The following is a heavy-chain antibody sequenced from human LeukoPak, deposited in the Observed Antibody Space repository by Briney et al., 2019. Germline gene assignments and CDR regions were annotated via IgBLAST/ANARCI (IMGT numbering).Heavy chain of an antibody. V-gene: IGHV1-2*06. CDR1: GYSFNDYA. CDR3: ARGGSGSGYLYYFDY. J-gene: IGHJ4*02. Sequence: GASVKVSCKASGYSFNDYAIHWLRQAPGQGLEWMGRIISNTGGTRYVQNFQGRVTITRDTSINTAYMELSGLTSDDTAVYYCARGGSGSGYLYYFDYWGQGALVSVSS. D-gene: IGHD3-10*01. CDR2: IISNTGGT.